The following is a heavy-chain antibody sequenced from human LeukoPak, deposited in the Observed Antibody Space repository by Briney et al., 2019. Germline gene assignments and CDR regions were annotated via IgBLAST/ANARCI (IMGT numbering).Heavy chain of an antibody. CDR3: ARRGGSGSHLNHDGFDI. D-gene: IGHD3-10*01. V-gene: IGHV5-51*01. Sequence: GESLKISCRVSGYSFTSNWIGWVRQMPGKGLEWMGIIYPGDSDTKYSPSFQGQVTISGDKSTSTTYLQWNSLKASDTATYYCARRGGSGSHLNHDGFDIWGQGTKVTVSS. J-gene: IGHJ3*02. CDR1: GYSFTSNW. CDR2: IYPGDSDT.